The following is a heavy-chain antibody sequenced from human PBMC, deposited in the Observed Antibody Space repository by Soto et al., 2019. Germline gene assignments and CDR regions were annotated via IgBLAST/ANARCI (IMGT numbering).Heavy chain of an antibody. CDR2: ISSYGDST. CDR3: VKDRYGES. CDR1: GFTLITYA. J-gene: IGHJ5*02. Sequence: GWSLRLSCSVSGFTLITYAMHWVRQAPGKGLEYVASISSYGDSTYYADSVKGRFTISRDNSKNTLSLQMSSLRTDDTAMYYCVKDRYGESWGQGTLVTVCS. D-gene: IGHD4-17*01. V-gene: IGHV3-64D*06.